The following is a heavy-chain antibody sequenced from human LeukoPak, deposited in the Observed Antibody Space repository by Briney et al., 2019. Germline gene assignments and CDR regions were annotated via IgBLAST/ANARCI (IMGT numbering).Heavy chain of an antibody. J-gene: IGHJ3*02. CDR2: IIPIFGTA. Sequence: SVKFSCKASGGTFSSYAISWVRQAPGQGLEWMGGIIPIFGTANYAQKFQGRVTITADESTSTAYMELSSLRSEDTAVYYCARTTLNWELPRGAFDIWGQGTMVTVSS. CDR1: GGTFSSYA. CDR3: ARTTLNWELPRGAFDI. V-gene: IGHV1-69*13. D-gene: IGHD1-26*01.